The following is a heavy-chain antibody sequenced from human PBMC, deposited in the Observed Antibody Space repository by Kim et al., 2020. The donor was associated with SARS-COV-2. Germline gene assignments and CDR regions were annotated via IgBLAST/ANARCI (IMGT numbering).Heavy chain of an antibody. D-gene: IGHD3-16*01. J-gene: IGHJ3*02. V-gene: IGHV3-48*02. CDR2: I. CDR3: VRDRMGGAFDI. Sequence: IYYADSVKGPFTTYRDNAKNSLHLQMNSLKDDDTAIYHCVRDRMGGAFDIWGQGTLVTVSS.